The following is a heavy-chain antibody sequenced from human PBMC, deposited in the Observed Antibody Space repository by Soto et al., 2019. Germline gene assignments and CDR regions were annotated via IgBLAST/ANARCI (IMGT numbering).Heavy chain of an antibody. Sequence: SETLSLTCIVSGESISGTIYYWGWIRQPPGKGLEWIGSIYYSGSTYYNPSLKSRVTISVDTSKNHFSLKLTSVTAADTAVYYCARPGGSGWFYFDSWGQGSQVPVSS. CDR2: IYYSGST. CDR1: GESISGTIYY. V-gene: IGHV4-39*02. D-gene: IGHD6-13*01. CDR3: ARPGGSGWFYFDS. J-gene: IGHJ4*02.